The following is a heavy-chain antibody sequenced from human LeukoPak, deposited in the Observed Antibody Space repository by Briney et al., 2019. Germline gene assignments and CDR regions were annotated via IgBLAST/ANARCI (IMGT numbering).Heavy chain of an antibody. CDR3: AKELRGYSYGLRNNWFDP. CDR1: GFTFSSYG. J-gene: IGHJ5*02. D-gene: IGHD5-18*01. CDR2: ISYDGSNK. Sequence: GGSLRLSCAASGFTFSSYGMHWVRQAPGKGLEWVAVISYDGSNKYYADSVKGRFTISRDNSRNTLYLQMNSLRAEDTAVYYCAKELRGYSYGLRNNWFDPWGQGTLVTVSS. V-gene: IGHV3-30*18.